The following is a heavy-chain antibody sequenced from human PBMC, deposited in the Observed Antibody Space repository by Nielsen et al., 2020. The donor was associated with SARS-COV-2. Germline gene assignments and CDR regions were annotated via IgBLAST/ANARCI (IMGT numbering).Heavy chain of an antibody. Sequence: GGSLRLSCAASGFTFGDYAMHWVRQVPGKGLEWVSGISWNSDTINYADSVRGRLTISRDKARNSLYLQMNSVGPEDTAFYYCAKGSSGPDNWGQGTLVTVSS. J-gene: IGHJ4*02. CDR2: ISWNSDTI. CDR1: GFTFGDYA. V-gene: IGHV3-9*01. CDR3: AKGSSGPDN. D-gene: IGHD6-19*01.